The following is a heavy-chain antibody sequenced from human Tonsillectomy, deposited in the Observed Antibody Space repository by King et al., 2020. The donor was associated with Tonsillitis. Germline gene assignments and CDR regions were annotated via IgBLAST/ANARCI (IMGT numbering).Heavy chain of an antibody. CDR1: GYTFTTYG. V-gene: IGHV1-18*01. CDR3: ARDIRSYYGSGSYSSTFDY. D-gene: IGHD3-10*01. CDR2: ISTYNGNT. Sequence: VQLVESGPEVQKPGASVKVSCKASGYTFTTYGITWVRQAPGQGLEWMGWISTYNGNTNYAQKLQGRGTITTDTSTSTAYMKRRSLRSDDTAVYYCARDIRSYYGSGSYSSTFDYWGQGTLVTVSS. J-gene: IGHJ4*02.